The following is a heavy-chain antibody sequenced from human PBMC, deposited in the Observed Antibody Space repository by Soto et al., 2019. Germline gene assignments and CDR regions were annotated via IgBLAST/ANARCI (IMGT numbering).Heavy chain of an antibody. D-gene: IGHD3-22*01. CDR3: ARTGPYSSGDN. V-gene: IGHV4-4*02. J-gene: IGHJ4*02. Sequence: SETLSLTCTVSGTPVLGANWWGWVRQPPGKGLEWIGEIHSSGNTDYSPSLKSRVTISVDMSKNEFSLKLTSVTAADTAVYYCARTGPYSSGDNWGQGTLVTVS. CDR1: GTPVLGANW. CDR2: IHSSGNT.